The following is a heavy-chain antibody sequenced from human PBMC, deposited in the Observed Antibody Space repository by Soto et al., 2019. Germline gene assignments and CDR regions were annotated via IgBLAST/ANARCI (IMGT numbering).Heavy chain of an antibody. Sequence: GGSLRLSCAASGFTFSSYGMHWVRQAPGKGLEWVAVISYDGSNKYYADSVKGRFTISRDNSKNTLYLQMNSLRAEDTAVYYCAKDKWGTYQIDYWGQGTLVTVSS. CDR3: AKDKWGTYQIDY. CDR1: GFTFSSYG. CDR2: ISYDGSNK. D-gene: IGHD3-16*02. J-gene: IGHJ4*02. V-gene: IGHV3-30*18.